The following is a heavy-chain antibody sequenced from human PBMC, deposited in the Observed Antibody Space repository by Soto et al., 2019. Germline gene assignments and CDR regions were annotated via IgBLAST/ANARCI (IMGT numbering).Heavy chain of an antibody. Sequence: SETLSLTCTVSGGSISSSSYYWGWIRQPPGKGLEWIGSIYYSGSTYYNPSLKSRVTISVDTSKNQFSLKLSSVTAADTAVYYCARHPNYPKHYQYYYYYYMDVWGKGTTVTVSS. V-gene: IGHV4-39*01. CDR1: GGSISSSSYY. J-gene: IGHJ6*03. CDR3: ARHPNYPKHYQYYYYYYMDV. D-gene: IGHD4-4*01. CDR2: IYYSGST.